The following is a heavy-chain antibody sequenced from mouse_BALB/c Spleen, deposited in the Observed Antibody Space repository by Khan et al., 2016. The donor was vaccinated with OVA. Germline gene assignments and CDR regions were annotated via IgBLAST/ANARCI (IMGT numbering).Heavy chain of an antibody. CDR2: INPSSGYT. CDR1: GYTFTSYT. CDR3: ARTHES. Sequence: QVQLKESGAELARPGASVKMSCKASGYTFTSYTMHWVKQRPGQGLEWIGYINPSSGYTKYNQKFKDKATLTADKSSSTAYMQLRSLTSADSAVYYSARTHESWGQGTTLTVSS. V-gene: IGHV1-4*01. J-gene: IGHJ2*01.